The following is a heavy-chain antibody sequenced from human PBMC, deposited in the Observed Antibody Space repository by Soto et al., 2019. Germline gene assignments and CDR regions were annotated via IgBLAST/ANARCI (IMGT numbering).Heavy chain of an antibody. V-gene: IGHV4-34*01. CDR3: ARGLGGRRSTYSSSWYS. J-gene: IGHJ4*02. Sequence: SETLSLTCAVYGGSFSGYYWSWIRQPPGKGLEWIGEINHSGSTNYNPSLKSRVTISVDTSKNQFSLKLSSVTAADTAVYYCARGLGGRRSTYSSSWYSWGQGTLVT. CDR1: GGSFSGYY. D-gene: IGHD6-13*01. CDR2: INHSGST.